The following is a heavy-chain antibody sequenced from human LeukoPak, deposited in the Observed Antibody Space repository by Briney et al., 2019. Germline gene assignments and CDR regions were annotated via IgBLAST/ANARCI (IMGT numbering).Heavy chain of an antibody. V-gene: IGHV1-8*01. CDR1: GYTFTSYD. CDR2: MNPNSGNT. CDR3: ARGGTLACSSTSCYNWFDP. Sequence: ASVKVSCKASGYTFTSYDINWVRKATGQGLEWMGWMNPNSGNTGYAQKFQGRVTMTRNTSISTAYMELSSLRSEDTAVYYCARGGTLACSSTSCYNWFDPWGQGTLVTVSS. J-gene: IGHJ5*02. D-gene: IGHD2-2*01.